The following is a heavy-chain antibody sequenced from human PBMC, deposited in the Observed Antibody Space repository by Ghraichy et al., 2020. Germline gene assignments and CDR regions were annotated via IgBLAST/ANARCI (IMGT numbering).Heavy chain of an antibody. J-gene: IGHJ4*02. Sequence: SETLYLTCTVSGYSISTGYQWAWIRQSPGKRPAWIATISHTGSTYYNPSLKSRVTISADASKNQFSLKVTSVTAADTAVYYCATDFFDYWGQGILVTVSS. CDR1: GYSISTGYQ. V-gene: IGHV4-38-2*02. CDR3: ATDFFDY. CDR2: ISHTGST.